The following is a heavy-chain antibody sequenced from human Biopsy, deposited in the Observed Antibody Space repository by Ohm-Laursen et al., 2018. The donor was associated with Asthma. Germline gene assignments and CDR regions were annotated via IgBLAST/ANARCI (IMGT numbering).Heavy chain of an antibody. CDR1: GFTFSGYT. J-gene: IGHJ4*02. Sequence: SLRLSCAASGFTFSGYTMNWVRQAPGKGLEWVSSITSSSSYIFYADSVKGRFTISRDNPRNSLYLQMNSLRAEDMAVYYCARDAPTGGYIDYWGLGTLVTVSS. D-gene: IGHD7-27*01. CDR3: ARDAPTGGYIDY. CDR2: ITSSSSYI. V-gene: IGHV3-21*01.